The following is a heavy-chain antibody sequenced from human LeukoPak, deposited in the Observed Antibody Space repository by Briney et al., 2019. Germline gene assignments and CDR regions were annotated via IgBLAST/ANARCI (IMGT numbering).Heavy chain of an antibody. V-gene: IGHV3-48*04. CDR3: ARDRAFNWDGNYFDY. D-gene: IGHD1-20*01. J-gene: IGHJ4*02. CDR2: ISSSGSTI. CDR1: GFTFSSYG. Sequence: GGSLRLSCAASGFTFSSYGMSWVRQAPGKGLEWVSYISSSGSTIYYADSVKGRFTISRDNAKNSLYLQMNSLRAEDTAVYYCARDRAFNWDGNYFDYWGQGTLVTVSS.